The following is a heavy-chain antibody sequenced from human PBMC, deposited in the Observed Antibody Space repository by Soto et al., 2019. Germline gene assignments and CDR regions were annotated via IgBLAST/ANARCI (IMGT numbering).Heavy chain of an antibody. V-gene: IGHV1-69*01. Sequence: QVQLVQSGAEVKKPGSSVKVSCKASGGTFSSYAISWVRQAPGQGLEWMGGIIPIFGTANYAQKFQGRVTITADESTSTAYMELSSLRSEDTAVYYCARVPTRPYSSSWYGAFDSWGQGTMVTVSS. CDR2: IIPIFGTA. J-gene: IGHJ3*02. CDR1: GGTFSSYA. CDR3: ARVPTRPYSSSWYGAFDS. D-gene: IGHD6-13*01.